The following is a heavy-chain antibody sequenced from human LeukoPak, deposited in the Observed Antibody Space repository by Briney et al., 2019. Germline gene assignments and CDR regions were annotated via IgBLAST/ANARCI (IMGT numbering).Heavy chain of an antibody. CDR2: IYSGGST. CDR3: ARDGDSDTATGTGGDY. V-gene: IGHV3-66*01. J-gene: IGHJ4*02. CDR1: GFTVSSNY. Sequence: GGSLRLSCAASGFTVSSNYMSWVRQAPGKGLEWVSVIYSGGSTYYADSVKGRFTISRDNSKNTLYLQMSSLRAEDTAVYYCARDGDSDTATGTGGDYWGQGTLVTVSS. D-gene: IGHD5-18*01.